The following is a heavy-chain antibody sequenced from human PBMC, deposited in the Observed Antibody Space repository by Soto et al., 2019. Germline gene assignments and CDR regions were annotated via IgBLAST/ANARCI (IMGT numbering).Heavy chain of an antibody. J-gene: IGHJ6*03. Sequence: SVKVSCKASGGTFSSYTISWVRQAPGQGLEWMGRIIPILGIANYAQKFQGRVTITAVKSTSTAYMELSSLRSEDTAVYYCARVPERSIAAAGTESDYYYYYMDVWGKGTTVTVSS. V-gene: IGHV1-69*02. CDR1: GGTFSSYT. D-gene: IGHD6-13*01. CDR2: IIPILGIA. CDR3: ARVPERSIAAAGTESDYYYYYMDV.